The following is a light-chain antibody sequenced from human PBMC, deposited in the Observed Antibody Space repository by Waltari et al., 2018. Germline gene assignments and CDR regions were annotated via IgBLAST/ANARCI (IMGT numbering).Light chain of an antibody. CDR3: SSYTSTKTGV. Sequence: QSALTQPASASGSPGQSITIPCTGTSTHVRGHNHVSWYQQYPGKAPQLMIYEVSYRPSGISNRFSGSKSGNTATLTISGLQAEDEADYYCSSYTSTKTGVFGTGTKVTVL. CDR2: EVS. V-gene: IGLV2-14*01. J-gene: IGLJ1*01. CDR1: STHVRGHNH.